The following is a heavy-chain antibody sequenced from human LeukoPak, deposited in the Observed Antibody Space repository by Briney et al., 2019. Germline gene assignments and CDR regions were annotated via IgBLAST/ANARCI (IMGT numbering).Heavy chain of an antibody. CDR1: GYTFTSYA. CDR2: INAGNGNT. CDR3: ATNRGAAMGETDY. Sequence: ASVKVSCKASGYTFTSYAMHWVRQAPGQRLEWMGWINAGNGNTKYSQKFQGRVTITRDTSASTAYMELSSLRSEDTAVYYCATNRGAAMGETDYWGQGTLVTVSS. D-gene: IGHD3-16*01. V-gene: IGHV1-3*01. J-gene: IGHJ4*02.